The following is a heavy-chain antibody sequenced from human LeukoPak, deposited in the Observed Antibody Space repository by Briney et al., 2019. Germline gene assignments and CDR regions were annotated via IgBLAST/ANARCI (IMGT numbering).Heavy chain of an antibody. Sequence: AGGSLRLSCAASGFTFSDHYMDWVRQAPGKGLEWVGRIRNKVNSHTTEYSASVKGRFTISRDDSTNSVYLQMNSLKTEDTAVYYCVAMLRGVGYWGQGTLVTVSS. CDR3: VAMLRGVGY. V-gene: IGHV3-72*01. CDR2: IRNKVNSHTT. CDR1: GFTFSDHY. D-gene: IGHD3-10*01. J-gene: IGHJ4*02.